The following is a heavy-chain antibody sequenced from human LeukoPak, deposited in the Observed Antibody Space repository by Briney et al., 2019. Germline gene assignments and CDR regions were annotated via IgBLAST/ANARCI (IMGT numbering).Heavy chain of an antibody. J-gene: IGHJ6*02. CDR3: ATRPQSSLYYYYGMDV. D-gene: IGHD1-14*01. Sequence: ASVKVSCKVSGYTLTELSMHWVRQAPGKGLEWMGGFDPEDGETIYAQKFQGRVTMTEDTSTDTAYMELSSLRSEDTAVYYYATRPQSSLYYYYGMDVWGQGTTVTVSS. V-gene: IGHV1-24*01. CDR1: GYTLTELS. CDR2: FDPEDGET.